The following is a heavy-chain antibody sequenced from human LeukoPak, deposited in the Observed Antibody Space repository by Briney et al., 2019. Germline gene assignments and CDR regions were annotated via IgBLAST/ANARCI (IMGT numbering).Heavy chain of an antibody. V-gene: IGHV3-23*01. CDR1: GFTFSSYS. J-gene: IGHJ4*02. CDR2: IVGGAGGT. CDR3: AHGSMYQLDY. D-gene: IGHD2-2*01. Sequence: GGSLRLSCAASGFTFSSYSMSWVRQAPGKGLEWVSGIVGGAGGTYYADSVKGRFTISRDNSKNTLYLQMNSLRAEDTAVYYCAHGSMYQLDYWGQGTLVTVSS.